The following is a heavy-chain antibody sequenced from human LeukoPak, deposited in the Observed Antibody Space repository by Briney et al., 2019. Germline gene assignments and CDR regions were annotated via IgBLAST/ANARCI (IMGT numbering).Heavy chain of an antibody. CDR1: GFTVSSNY. V-gene: IGHV3-53*01. CDR3: ARDGDYGSGSYTH. CDR2: IYSGGST. Sequence: GGSLRFSCAASGFTVSSNYMSWVRQAPGKGLEWVSVIYSGGSTYYADSVKGRFTISRDNSKNTLYLQMNSLRAEDTAVYYCARDGDYGSGSYTHWGQGTLVAVSS. D-gene: IGHD3-10*01. J-gene: IGHJ4*02.